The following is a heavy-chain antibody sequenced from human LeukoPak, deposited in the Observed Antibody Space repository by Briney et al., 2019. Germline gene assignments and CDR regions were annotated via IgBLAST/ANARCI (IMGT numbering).Heavy chain of an antibody. D-gene: IGHD6-19*01. CDR2: IYYSGST. J-gene: IGHJ4*02. Sequence: SETLSLTCTVSGGSVSSGSYYWSWIRQPPGKGLEWIGYIYYSGSTTYNPSLKSRVTISVDTSKNQFSLKLSSVTAADTAVYYCARWYSSGWAFDYWGQGTLVTVSS. CDR1: GGSVSSGSYY. CDR3: ARWYSSGWAFDY. V-gene: IGHV4-61*01.